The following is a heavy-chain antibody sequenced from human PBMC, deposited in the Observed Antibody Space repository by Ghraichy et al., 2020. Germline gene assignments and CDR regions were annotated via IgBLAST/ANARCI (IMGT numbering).Heavy chain of an antibody. D-gene: IGHD3-9*01. Sequence: RGSLRLSCAASGFTFSSYAMRWVRQAPGKGLEWVSAISGTGGSTYYADSVKGRFTISRDNSKNTLYLQINSLRAEDTAVYYCATRPYYDILTGYGGLDFWGQGTLVTVSS. CDR2: ISGTGGST. J-gene: IGHJ4*02. CDR1: GFTFSSYA. CDR3: ATRPYYDILTGYGGLDF. V-gene: IGHV3-23*01.